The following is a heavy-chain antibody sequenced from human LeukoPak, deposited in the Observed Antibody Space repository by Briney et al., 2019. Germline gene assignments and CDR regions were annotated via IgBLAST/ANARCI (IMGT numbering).Heavy chain of an antibody. D-gene: IGHD5-18*01. Sequence: PGGSLRLSCAASGFTFSSYGMHWVRQAPGKGLEWVAVISYDGSNKYYADSVKGRFTISRDNSKNTLYLQMNSLRAEDTAVYYCAKDFWVDTAMGKFDPWGQGTLVTVSS. CDR2: ISYDGSNK. V-gene: IGHV3-30*18. CDR1: GFTFSSYG. CDR3: AKDFWVDTAMGKFDP. J-gene: IGHJ5*02.